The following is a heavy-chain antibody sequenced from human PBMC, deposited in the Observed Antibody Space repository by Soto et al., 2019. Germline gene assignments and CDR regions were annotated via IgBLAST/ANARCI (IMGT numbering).Heavy chain of an antibody. CDR3: ARDKVITVTTNAEYFQH. J-gene: IGHJ1*01. CDR2: ISAYNGKA. CDR1: GYTFTSYG. Sequence: ASVKVSCKASGYTFTSYGISWVRQAPGQGLEWMGRISAYNGKANYAQKFQGRVTITTDTSTSTAYMELSSLRSEDTAVYYCARDKVITVTTNAEYFQHWGQGTLVTVSS. V-gene: IGHV1-18*01. D-gene: IGHD4-17*01.